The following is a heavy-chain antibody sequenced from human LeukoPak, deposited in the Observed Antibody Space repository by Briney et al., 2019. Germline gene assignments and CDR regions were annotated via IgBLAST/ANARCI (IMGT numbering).Heavy chain of an antibody. CDR3: AREYDFWSGYRWFDP. CDR2: MFHGGTT. Sequence: SETLSLTCTVSGGSIISSNHYWGWIRQPPGKGLQWMGTMFHGGTTDYSPSLKSRLIISVDTSKNQFSLKLSSVTAADTAVYYCAREYDFWSGYRWFDPWGQGTLVIVSS. D-gene: IGHD3/OR15-3a*01. CDR1: GGSIISSNHY. J-gene: IGHJ5*02. V-gene: IGHV4-39*02.